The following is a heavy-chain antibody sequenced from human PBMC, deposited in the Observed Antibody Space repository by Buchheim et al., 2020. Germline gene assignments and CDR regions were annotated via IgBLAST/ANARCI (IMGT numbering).Heavy chain of an antibody. D-gene: IGHD6-6*01. Sequence: EVQLVESGGGLVQPGGSLRLSCAASGFTFSTYWMSWVRQAPGKGLEWAANIDKDGSDKYYLDSVRGRFTISRDNARNSLYLQLNSPRAEDTAVYYCARGYSSSSGFLDYWGQGTL. CDR2: IDKDGSDK. J-gene: IGHJ4*02. CDR1: GFTFSTYW. V-gene: IGHV3-7*01. CDR3: ARGYSSSSGFLDY.